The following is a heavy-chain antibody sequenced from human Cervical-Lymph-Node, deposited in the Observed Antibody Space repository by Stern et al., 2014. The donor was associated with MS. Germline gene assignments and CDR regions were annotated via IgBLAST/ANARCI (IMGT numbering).Heavy chain of an antibody. Sequence: VQLVQSGAEVRKPGDSLKISCTTSGYRFINNWIAWVRLVHGTGMARIGIIYPGDSDIRYSPSFQGHVTIAVDKSISTAYLQWSSLKASDTAVYYCARWSVACDSWGQGALITVSS. D-gene: IGHD2-21*01. J-gene: IGHJ4*02. V-gene: IGHV5-51*03. CDR1: GYRFINNW. CDR3: ARWSVACDS. CDR2: IYPGDSDI.